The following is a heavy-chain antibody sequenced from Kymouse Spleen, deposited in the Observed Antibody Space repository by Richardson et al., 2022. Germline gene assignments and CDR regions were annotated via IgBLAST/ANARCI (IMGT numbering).Heavy chain of an antibody. D-gene: IGHD7-27*02. Sequence: VQLVESGGGVVQPGRSLRLSCAASGFTFSSYGMHWVRQAPGKGLEWVAVIWYDGSNKYYADSVKGRFTISRDNSKNTLYLQMNSLRAEDTAVYYCARDLNWGRAFDIWGQGTMVTVSS. V-gene: IGHV3-33*01. J-gene: IGHJ3*02. CDR3: ARDLNWGRAFDI. CDR1: GFTFSSYG. CDR2: IWYDGSNK.